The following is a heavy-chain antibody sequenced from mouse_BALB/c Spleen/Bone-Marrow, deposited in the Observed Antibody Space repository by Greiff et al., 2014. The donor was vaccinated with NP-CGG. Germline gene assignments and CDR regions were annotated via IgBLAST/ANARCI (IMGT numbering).Heavy chain of an antibody. CDR1: CYTFTSYW. V-gene: IGHV1-69*02. CDR2: IDPSDSKT. D-gene: IGHD2-3*01. CDR3: ARALGDGYYYAMDY. Sequence: QVQLQQSGAELVKPGAPVKLSCKASCYTFTSYWMNWVKQRPGRGLERIGRIDPSDSKTHYNQKFKDKATLTEDKSSSTAYIQLSSLTSEDSAVYYCARALGDGYYYAMDYWGQGTSVTVSS. J-gene: IGHJ4*01.